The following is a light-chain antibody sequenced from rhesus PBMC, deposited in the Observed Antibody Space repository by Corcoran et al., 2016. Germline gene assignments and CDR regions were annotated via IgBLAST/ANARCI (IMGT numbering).Light chain of an antibody. CDR3: SSYEASDTYV. CDR1: SSDIGRYNY. Sequence: QSAPTQSPSVSGSLGQSVTISCTGTSSDIGRYNYVSWYRQQPGTTTKLLMFRVNLRPSGVSDRFSGSKSGNTASLTISGLRPEDEAIYYCSSYEASDTYVFGAGTRLTVL. V-gene: IGLV2-11*01. J-gene: IGLJ1*01. CDR2: RVN.